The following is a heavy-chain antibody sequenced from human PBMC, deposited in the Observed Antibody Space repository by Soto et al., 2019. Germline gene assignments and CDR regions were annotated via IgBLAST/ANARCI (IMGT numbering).Heavy chain of an antibody. CDR3: ARGFFSYGGNGVSAFDI. CDR1: GYTFTSYG. CDR2: ISAYNGNT. Sequence: QVQLVQSGAEVKKPGASVKVSCKASGYTFTSYGISWVRQAPGQGLEWMGWISAYNGNTNYAQKLQGRVTMTTDTATSTAYMELRSLRSDDTAVYYCARGFFSYGGNGVSAFDIWGQGTMVTVSS. V-gene: IGHV1-18*01. D-gene: IGHD4-17*01. J-gene: IGHJ3*02.